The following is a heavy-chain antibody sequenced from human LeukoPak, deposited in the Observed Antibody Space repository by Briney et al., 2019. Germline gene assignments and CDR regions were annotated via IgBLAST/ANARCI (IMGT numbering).Heavy chain of an antibody. CDR3: AGRSYSDDY. J-gene: IGHJ4*02. D-gene: IGHD1-26*01. V-gene: IGHV3-48*04. CDR1: GFTVSNAW. Sequence: GGSLRLSCAASGFTVSNAWMSWVRQAPGKGLEWISYISSSSSTIYYADSVKGRFTISRDNAKNSLFLQMNSLRAEDTAVYYCAGRSYSDDYWGQGTLVTVSS. CDR2: ISSSSSTI.